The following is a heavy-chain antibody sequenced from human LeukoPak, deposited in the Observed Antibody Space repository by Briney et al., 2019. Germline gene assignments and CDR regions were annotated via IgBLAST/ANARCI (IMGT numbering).Heavy chain of an antibody. CDR1: GFTFSNYA. CDR2: ISYEGANK. CDR3: ASLDYYDSSGGLDAFDI. D-gene: IGHD3-22*01. Sequence: GGSLRLSCAASGFTFSNYAMQWVRQAPGKGLEWVAVISYEGANKYYADSVKGRFTISRDNSKNTLYLQMNSLRAEDTAVYYCASLDYYDSSGGLDAFDIWGQGTMVTVSS. J-gene: IGHJ3*02. V-gene: IGHV3-30-3*01.